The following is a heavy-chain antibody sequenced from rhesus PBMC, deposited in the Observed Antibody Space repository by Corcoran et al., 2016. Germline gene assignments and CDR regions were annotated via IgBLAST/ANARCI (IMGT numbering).Heavy chain of an antibody. CDR2: ISYTGGST. V-gene: IGHV3S5*01. CDR3: AKDRSTIFGVVIDY. CDR1: GFTFSSYG. J-gene: IGHJ4*01. D-gene: IGHD3-3*01. Sequence: EVQLVETGGGLVQPGGSLRLSCAASGFTFSSYGMRWVRQAPGKGLEWVSGISYTGGSTYYADSVKGRFTISRDNSKNTLSLQMNSLRAEDTAVYYCAKDRSTIFGVVIDYWGQGVLVTVSS.